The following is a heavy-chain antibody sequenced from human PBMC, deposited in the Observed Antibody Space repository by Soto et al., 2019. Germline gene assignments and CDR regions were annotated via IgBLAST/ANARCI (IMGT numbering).Heavy chain of an antibody. J-gene: IGHJ3*02. CDR3: ARDRSYDSLTGYYKSDAVDM. CDR1: GYTFTSYG. Sequence: QVQLVQSGAEVKKPGASVKISCKASGYTFTSYGISWVRQAPGQRLEWMGWISAYNGNTNYAQKLQGRVTMTTDTPTCTAYMELRSLRSDATAVYYCARDRSYDSLTGYYKSDAVDMWGQGTMVTVSS. CDR2: ISAYNGNT. D-gene: IGHD3-9*01. V-gene: IGHV1-18*01.